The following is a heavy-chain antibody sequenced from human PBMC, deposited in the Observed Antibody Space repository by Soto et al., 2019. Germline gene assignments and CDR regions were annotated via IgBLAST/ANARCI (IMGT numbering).Heavy chain of an antibody. CDR1: GFTFSSYG. J-gene: IGHJ4*02. CDR3: ARGGDWPWGLDDY. CDR2: IWYDGSNK. Sequence: GGSLRLSCAASGFTFSSYGMHWVRQAPGKGLEWVAVIWYDGSNKYYADSVKGRFTISRDNSKNTLYLQMNSLRAEDTAVYYCARGGDWPWGLDDYWGQGTLVTVSS. D-gene: IGHD2-21*02. V-gene: IGHV3-33*01.